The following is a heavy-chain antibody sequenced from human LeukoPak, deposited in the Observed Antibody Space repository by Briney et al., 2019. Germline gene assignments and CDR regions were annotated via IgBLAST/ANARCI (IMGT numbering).Heavy chain of an antibody. CDR3: AKDRSTTWAFDY. V-gene: IGHV3-30*18. CDR1: GFTFSSLG. J-gene: IGHJ4*02. Sequence: GRSLRLSCAASGFTFSSLGMHWVRQAPGKGLAWVSFISYDGGRKYYADSVKGRFTISRDNSKDTLYLQMNSLTADDTAVYYCAKDRSTTWAFDYWGPGTLVTVSS. CDR2: ISYDGGRK. D-gene: IGHD1-14*01.